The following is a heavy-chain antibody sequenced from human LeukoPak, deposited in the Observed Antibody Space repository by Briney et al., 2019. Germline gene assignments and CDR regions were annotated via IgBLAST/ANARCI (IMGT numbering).Heavy chain of an antibody. D-gene: IGHD6-13*01. CDR1: GFTFSSYG. CDR2: IRNDGSNK. J-gene: IGHJ6*03. CDR3: AREGSSWNSLYYYYMDG. V-gene: IGHV3-30*02. Sequence: GGSLRLAWAASGFTFSSYGMDWVRQAPGEVLEWVAFIRNDGSNKYYADSVKGRFTISRDNSKNTLYLQMNSLRAEDTAVYYCAREGSSWNSLYYYYMDGWGKGTTVT.